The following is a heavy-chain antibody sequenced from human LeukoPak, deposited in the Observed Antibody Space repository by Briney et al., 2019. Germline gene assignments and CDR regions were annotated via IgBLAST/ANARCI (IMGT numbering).Heavy chain of an antibody. V-gene: IGHV3-48*03. D-gene: IGHD3-10*02. CDR2: INSGSSTI. CDR1: GFTFSSYE. Sequence: SGGSLRLSCAGSGFTFSSYEMNWVRQAPGKGLEWVSYINSGSSTIYYAPSVKGRFTISRDNAKNSLYLQMNSLRAEDTAVYYCAELGITMIGGVWGKGTTVTISS. J-gene: IGHJ6*04. CDR3: AELGITMIGGV.